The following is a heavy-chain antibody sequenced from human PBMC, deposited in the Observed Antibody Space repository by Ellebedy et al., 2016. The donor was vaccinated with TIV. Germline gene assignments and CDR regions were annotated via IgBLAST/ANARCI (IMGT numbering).Heavy chain of an antibody. Sequence: SQTLSLTXXISGDSVSSQRGAWNWIRQSPSRGLEWLGRTCYRSKWQTDYAPSVQSRITITAEISENQVSLQVNSVTPEDTAVYYCAHEFGVGSPGADAFDIWGQGTMVTVSS. J-gene: IGHJ3*02. CDR1: GDSVSSQRGA. D-gene: IGHD1-26*01. V-gene: IGHV6-1*01. CDR2: TCYRSKWQT. CDR3: AHEFGVGSPGADAFDI.